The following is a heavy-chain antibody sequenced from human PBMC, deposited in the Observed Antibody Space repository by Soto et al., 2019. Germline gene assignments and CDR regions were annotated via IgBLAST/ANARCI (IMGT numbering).Heavy chain of an antibody. J-gene: IGHJ6*02. D-gene: IGHD6-13*01. CDR2: IDTSGNT. Sequence: ASETLSLTCTVSGGSTSTYYWSWIRQPAGKGLEWIGRIDTSGNTNYNPSLKSRVTMSVDTSKKQFSLKLTSVTAADAAVYYCARYSSDWFQTEGMDVWGLGTTVTVS. CDR3: ARYSSDWFQTEGMDV. V-gene: IGHV4-4*07. CDR1: GGSTSTYY.